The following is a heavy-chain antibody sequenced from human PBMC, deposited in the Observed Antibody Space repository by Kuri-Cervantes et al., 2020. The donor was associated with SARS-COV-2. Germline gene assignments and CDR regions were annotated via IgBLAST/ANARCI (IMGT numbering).Heavy chain of an antibody. CDR1: GGSVSSGSYY. V-gene: IGHV4-61*01. CDR2: IYYSGST. Sequence: SETLSLTCTVSGGSVSSGSYYWSWIRQPPGKGLEWIGYIYYSGSTNYNPSLKSRVTISVDTSKNQFSLKLSSVTAADTAVYYCARGGEVPGAVAGLDYWGQGTLVTVSS. CDR3: ARGGEVPGAVAGLDY. D-gene: IGHD6-19*01. J-gene: IGHJ4*02.